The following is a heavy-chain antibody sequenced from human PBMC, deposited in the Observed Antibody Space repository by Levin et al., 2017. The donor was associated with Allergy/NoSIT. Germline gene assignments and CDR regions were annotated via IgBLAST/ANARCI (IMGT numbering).Heavy chain of an antibody. Sequence: SCAASGFTFSSYWMSWVRQAPGKGLEWVANIKQDGSEKYYVDSVKGRFTISRDNAKNSLYLQMNSLRAEDTAVYYCARDGAVTTIPFDYWGQGTLVTVSS. D-gene: IGHD4-11*01. V-gene: IGHV3-7*01. CDR1: GFTFSSYW. CDR3: ARDGAVTTIPFDY. J-gene: IGHJ4*02. CDR2: IKQDGSEK.